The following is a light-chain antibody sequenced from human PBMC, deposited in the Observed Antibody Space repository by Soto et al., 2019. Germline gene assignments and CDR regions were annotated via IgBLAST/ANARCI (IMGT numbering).Light chain of an antibody. V-gene: IGKV1-5*03. J-gene: IGKJ1*01. CDR3: QQYNSHPST. Sequence: DIQMTQSPSTLPASVGDRVTVTCRASQSIRSWLAWYQEQPGKAPKLLIYKASLLETGVPSRFSGSGSGTEFTLTISSLQTDDFGTYYCQQYNSHPSTFGQGTKVDIK. CDR1: QSIRSW. CDR2: KAS.